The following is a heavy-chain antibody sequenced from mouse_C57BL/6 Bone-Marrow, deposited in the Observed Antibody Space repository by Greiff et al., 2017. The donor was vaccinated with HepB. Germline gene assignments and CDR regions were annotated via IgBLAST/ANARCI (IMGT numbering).Heavy chain of an antibody. J-gene: IGHJ1*03. Sequence: QVQLQQPGAELVKPGASVKLSCKASGYTFTSYWMHWVKQRPGQGLEWIGMIHPNSGSTNYNEKFKSKATLTVDKSSSTAYMQLSSLTSEDSAVYYCARPGIYYYGSSYVWYLDVWGTGTTVTVSS. CDR2: IHPNSGST. V-gene: IGHV1-64*01. D-gene: IGHD1-1*01. CDR3: ARPGIYYYGSSYVWYLDV. CDR1: GYTFTSYW.